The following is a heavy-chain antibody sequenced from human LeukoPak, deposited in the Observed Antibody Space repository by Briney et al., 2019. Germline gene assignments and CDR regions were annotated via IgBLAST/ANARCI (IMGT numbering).Heavy chain of an antibody. CDR3: SRESGPFCPFGY. V-gene: IGHV4/OR15-8*02. CDR1: GGSISGTNW. J-gene: IGHJ4*03. CDR2: ISLAGQT. D-gene: IGHD1-26*01. Sequence: SETLSLTCGVSGGSISGTNWWSSVRQPPGQGLEWIGEISLAGQTNYNPSLNGRVTMSLDKSSNQLSLHLTSVTAADTATYFCSRESGPFCPFGYSGHGTLVTLSS.